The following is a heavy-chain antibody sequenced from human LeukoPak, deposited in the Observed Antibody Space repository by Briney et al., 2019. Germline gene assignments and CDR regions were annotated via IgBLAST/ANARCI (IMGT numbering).Heavy chain of an antibody. D-gene: IGHD4-17*01. CDR3: ARSPGYGDYGHHDY. J-gene: IGHJ4*02. Sequence: GGSLRLSCAASGFTFSSYEMNWVRQAPGKGLEWVSYISYTDNTIYYADSVKGRFTISRDNAKYSLYLQMNSLRVEDTAVYYCARSPGYGDYGHHDYWGQGTLVTVSS. CDR2: ISYTDNTI. V-gene: IGHV3-48*03. CDR1: GFTFSSYE.